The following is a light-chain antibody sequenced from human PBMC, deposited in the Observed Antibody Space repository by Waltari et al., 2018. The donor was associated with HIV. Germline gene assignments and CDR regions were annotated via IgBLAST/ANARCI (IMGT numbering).Light chain of an antibody. V-gene: IGLV1-40*01. Sequence: QSVLTQPPSVSGAPGQRVTISCTGSSPTIGAGYDVHWYQQLPVTAPKLLIYGNSNRPSGVPDRFSGSKSGTSASLAITGLQAEDEADYYCQSYDSSLSGSVFGGGTKLTVL. CDR3: QSYDSSLSGSV. CDR1: SPTIGAGYD. CDR2: GNS. J-gene: IGLJ2*01.